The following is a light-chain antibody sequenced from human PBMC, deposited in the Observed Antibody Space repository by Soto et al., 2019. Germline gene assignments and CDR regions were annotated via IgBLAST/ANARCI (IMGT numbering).Light chain of an antibody. Sequence: SALTQPASVSGSPGQWITISCTGTSSDVGGYNYVSWYQQHPGKAPQLMIYEVSNRPSGVSNRFSGSKSGNTASLTISGLQAEDEADYYCSSDTSSSTYVFGTGSKVTVL. J-gene: IGLJ1*01. CDR3: SSDTSSSTYV. CDR2: EVS. V-gene: IGLV2-14*01. CDR1: SSDVGGYNY.